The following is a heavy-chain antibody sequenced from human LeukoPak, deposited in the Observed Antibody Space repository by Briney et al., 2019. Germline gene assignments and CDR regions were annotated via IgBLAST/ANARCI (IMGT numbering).Heavy chain of an antibody. CDR1: GFTFGDYL. Sequence: GGSLRLSCTATGFTFGDYLMSWFRQAPGKGLEWIGFISGGTTEYAASVKGRFTISRDDSTSIAYLQMNSLTTEDTAVYYCSRGSGWLSVYWGQGTLVTVSS. J-gene: IGHJ4*02. CDR2: ISGGTT. V-gene: IGHV3-49*03. D-gene: IGHD6-19*01. CDR3: SRGSGWLSVY.